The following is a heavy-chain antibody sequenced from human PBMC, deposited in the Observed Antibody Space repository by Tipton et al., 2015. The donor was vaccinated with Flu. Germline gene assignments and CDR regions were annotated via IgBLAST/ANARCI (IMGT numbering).Heavy chain of an antibody. D-gene: IGHD1-7*01. CDR1: GYSISSGYY. V-gene: IGHV4-38-2*02. CDR2: IYHSGST. Sequence: TLSLTCTASGYSISSGYYWGWIRQPPGKGLEWIGSIYHSGSTYYHPSPKSRVTISVDTSNNQFSLKLSSVTAADTAVYYCASFISEYNWNYGEGLDYWGQGTPVTVSS. CDR3: ASFISEYNWNYGEGLDY. J-gene: IGHJ4*02.